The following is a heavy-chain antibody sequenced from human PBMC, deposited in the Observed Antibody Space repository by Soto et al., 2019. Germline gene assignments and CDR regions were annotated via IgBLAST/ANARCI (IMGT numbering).Heavy chain of an antibody. CDR1: AFTLSKFV. Sequence: QVQVVESGGGVAQPGKSLRLSCAASAFTLSKFVMHWVRQAPGRGLEWVAVTSNDGSNTFYADSVKGRFTISRDNSKNTVYLQMNSLRTEDTAVYYCARGNLDVWGQGTTVTVSS. V-gene: IGHV3-30-3*01. D-gene: IGHD1-7*01. CDR3: ARGNLDV. CDR2: TSNDGSNT. J-gene: IGHJ6*02.